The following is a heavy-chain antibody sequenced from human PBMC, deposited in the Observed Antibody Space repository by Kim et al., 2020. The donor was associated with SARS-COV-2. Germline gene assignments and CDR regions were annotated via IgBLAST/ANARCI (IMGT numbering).Heavy chain of an antibody. J-gene: IGHJ4*02. CDR2: ISYDGSEK. Sequence: GGSLRLSCAASGFTFSRHAMEWVRQAPGKGLEWVAVISYDGSEKYYADSVKGRFTISRDNSKNTLYLQMNSLRAEDTAVYYWAKELAAVAGPVDYWGQGTLVTVSS. V-gene: IGHV3-30*18. CDR3: AKELAAVAGPVDY. CDR1: GFTFSRHA. D-gene: IGHD6-19*01.